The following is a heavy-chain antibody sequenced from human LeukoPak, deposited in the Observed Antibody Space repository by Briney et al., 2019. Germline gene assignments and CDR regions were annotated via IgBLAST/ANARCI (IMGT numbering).Heavy chain of an antibody. CDR2: ISGSGGST. D-gene: IGHD1-26*01. V-gene: IGHV3-23*01. J-gene: IGHJ4*02. CDR1: GFTFSSYD. Sequence: GGSLRLSCAASGFTFSSYDMSWVRQAPGKGLEWVSAISGSGGSTYYADSVKGRFTISRDNSKNTLYLQMNSLRAEDTAVYYCAKGRGELLGLFDYWGQGTLVTVSS. CDR3: AKGRGELLGLFDY.